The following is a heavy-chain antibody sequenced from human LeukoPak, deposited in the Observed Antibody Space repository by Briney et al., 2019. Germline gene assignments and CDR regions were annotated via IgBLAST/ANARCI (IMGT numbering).Heavy chain of an antibody. CDR2: IIPILGIA. V-gene: IGHV1-69*04. CDR1: GGTFSSYA. Sequence: ASVKVSCKASGGTFSSYAISWVRQAPGQGLEWMGRIIPILGIANYAQKFQGRVTITADKSTSTAYMELSSLRSEDTAVYFCARDQGSDDTAPGDYWGQGTLVTVSS. D-gene: IGHD3-9*01. J-gene: IGHJ4*02. CDR3: ARDQGSDDTAPGDY.